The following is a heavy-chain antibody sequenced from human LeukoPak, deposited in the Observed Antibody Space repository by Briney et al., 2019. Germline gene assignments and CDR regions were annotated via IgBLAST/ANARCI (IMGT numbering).Heavy chain of an antibody. CDR2: IRNDGSNK. J-gene: IGHJ4*02. V-gene: IGHV3-30*02. Sequence: GGSPRLSCAASGFTFSSYGIHWVRQAPGKGLEWVAFIRNDGSNKYYADSVKGRFTISRDNSKNTLYLQMNSLRAEDSAVYYCARAVTTSTIWDYWGQGTLVTVSS. D-gene: IGHD4-11*01. CDR1: GFTFSSYG. CDR3: ARAVTTSTIWDY.